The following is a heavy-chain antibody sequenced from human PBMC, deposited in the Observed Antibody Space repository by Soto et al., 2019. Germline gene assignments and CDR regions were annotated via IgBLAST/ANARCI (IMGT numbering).Heavy chain of an antibody. CDR1: VFSFSDYY. CDR3: ARVPTIFGVGYYGMDV. Sequence: PGGSLRLSCPASVFSFSDYYMSWIRQAPGKGLEWVSYISSTASNLYYADSVKGRFTISRDNAKNSLYLQMNSLRADDTAVYYCARVPTIFGVGYYGMDVWGQGTTVTVSS. J-gene: IGHJ6*02. V-gene: IGHV3-11*01. CDR2: ISSTASNL. D-gene: IGHD3-3*01.